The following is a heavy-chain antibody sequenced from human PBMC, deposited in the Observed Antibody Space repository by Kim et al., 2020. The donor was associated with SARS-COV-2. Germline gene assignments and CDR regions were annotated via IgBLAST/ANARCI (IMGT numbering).Heavy chain of an antibody. J-gene: IGHJ3*01. D-gene: IGHD1-26*01. V-gene: IGHV6-1*01. Sequence: SQTLSLTCGISGDSVSSNNAAWNWIRQSPSRGLEWLGRTFYRSKWYDDYAVSVKSRLTINPDTSKNQVSLQLVSVTPEDTAVYYCARELKRYSGTLDALDVWGQGTIVTVSS. CDR1: GDSVSSNNAA. CDR2: TFYRSKWYD. CDR3: ARELKRYSGTLDALDV.